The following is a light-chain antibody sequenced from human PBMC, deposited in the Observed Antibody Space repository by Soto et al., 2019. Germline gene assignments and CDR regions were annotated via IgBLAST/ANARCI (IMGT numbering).Light chain of an antibody. CDR1: QGISSY. CDR3: QQLNSYPYT. Sequence: DIQLTQSPAFLSASVGDRVTITFRASQGISSYLAWYQQKPGKAPKLLIYAASTLQIGVPSRFSGSGSGTEFTLTISSLQPEYFATYYCQQLNSYPYTVGQGTKLEIK. V-gene: IGKV1-9*01. J-gene: IGKJ2*01. CDR2: AAS.